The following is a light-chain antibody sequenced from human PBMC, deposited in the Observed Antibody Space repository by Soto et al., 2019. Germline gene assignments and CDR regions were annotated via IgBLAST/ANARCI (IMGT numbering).Light chain of an antibody. CDR3: YSYTSSRTYV. Sequence: QSVLTQPASVSGSPGQSITISCTGTSSDVGGYNYVSWYQQHPAKAPKVMIYDVSNRPSGVSNRFSGSKSGNTASLTISGLQAEDEADYYCYSYTSSRTYVLGXGTRSPS. CDR2: DVS. CDR1: SSDVGGYNY. V-gene: IGLV2-14*03. J-gene: IGLJ1*01.